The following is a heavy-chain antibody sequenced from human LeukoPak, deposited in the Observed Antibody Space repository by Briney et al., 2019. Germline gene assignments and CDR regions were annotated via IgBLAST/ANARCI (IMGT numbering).Heavy chain of an antibody. V-gene: IGHV3-66*02. CDR1: GFTASSNY. D-gene: IGHD6-19*01. CDR2: IYSGGST. Sequence: PGGSLRLSCAASGFTASSNYMSWVRQAPGKGLEWVSVIYSGGSTYYADSVKGRFTISRDNSKNTLYLQMNSLRAEDTAVYYCARERYQSSGWYLGWFDPWGQGTLVTVSS. CDR3: ARERYQSSGWYLGWFDP. J-gene: IGHJ5*02.